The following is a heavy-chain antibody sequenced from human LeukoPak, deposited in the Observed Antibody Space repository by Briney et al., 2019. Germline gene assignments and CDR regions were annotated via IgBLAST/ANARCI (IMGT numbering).Heavy chain of an antibody. CDR2: IYTSGST. V-gene: IGHV4-61*02. J-gene: IGHJ4*02. Sequence: PSETLSLTCTVSGGSISSSSYYWSWIRQPAGKGLEWIGRIYTSGSTNYNPSLKSRVTMSVDTSKNQFSLKLSSVTAADTAVYYCAREDDSGSYLNYFDYWGQGTLVTVSS. CDR3: AREDDSGSYLNYFDY. CDR1: GGSISSSSYY. D-gene: IGHD1-26*01.